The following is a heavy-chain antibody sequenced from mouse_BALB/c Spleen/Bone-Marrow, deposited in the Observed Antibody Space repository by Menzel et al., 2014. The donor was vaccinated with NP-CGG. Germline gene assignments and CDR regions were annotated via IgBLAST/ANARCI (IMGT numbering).Heavy chain of an antibody. V-gene: IGHV5-6*01. D-gene: IGHD2-4*01. CDR1: GFTLSSYG. J-gene: IGHJ2*01. CDR3: ARQTYYDYDGYFDY. Sequence: VQRVESGGDLVKPGGSLKLSCAASGFTLSSYGMSWVRQTPDKRLEWVATISSGGSYTYYPDSAKGRFTISRDNAKNXLYLQMSSLKSEDTAMYYCARQTYYDYDGYFDYWGQGTTLTVSS. CDR2: ISSGGSYT.